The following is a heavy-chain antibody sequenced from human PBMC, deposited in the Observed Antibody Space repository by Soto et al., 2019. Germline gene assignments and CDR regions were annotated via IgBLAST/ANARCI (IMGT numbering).Heavy chain of an antibody. Sequence: GGSLRLSCAASGFTFSSYSMNWVRQAPGKGLEWVSSISSSSSYIYYADSVKGRFTISRDNAKNSLYLQMNSLRAEDTAVYYCARGHVDGYDESKYDYWGQGTLVTVSS. J-gene: IGHJ4*02. CDR1: GFTFSSYS. CDR2: ISSSSSYI. CDR3: ARGHVDGYDESKYDY. V-gene: IGHV3-21*01. D-gene: IGHD5-12*01.